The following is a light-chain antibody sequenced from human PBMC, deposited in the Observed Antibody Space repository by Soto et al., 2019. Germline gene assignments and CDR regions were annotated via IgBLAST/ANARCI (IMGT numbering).Light chain of an antibody. CDR1: NIGSKS. J-gene: IGLJ3*02. Sequence: SYELTQPPSVSVAPGKTASITCGGNNIGSKSVHWYQQKPGQAPRLVISYDNDRPSGIPERFSGSDSGNTATLTISRVEVGDEADYYCQVWDSSSDHVVFGGGTKLT. CDR3: QVWDSSSDHVV. CDR2: YDN. V-gene: IGLV3-21*04.